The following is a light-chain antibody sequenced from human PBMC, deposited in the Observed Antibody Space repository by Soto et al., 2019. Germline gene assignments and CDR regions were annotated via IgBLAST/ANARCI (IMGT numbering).Light chain of an antibody. CDR2: FGS. Sequence: DIVMTQIPVSLPVTPGEPASISCKSSERLLQIHGYNYMDWYLQKPGQSPQLLIYFGSYRASGVPDRFSGSGSGTNFTLRISRVETDDFGIYYCMQALQVPITFGQGTRLEIK. CDR3: MQALQVPIT. J-gene: IGKJ5*01. V-gene: IGKV2-28*01. CDR1: ERLLQIHGYNY.